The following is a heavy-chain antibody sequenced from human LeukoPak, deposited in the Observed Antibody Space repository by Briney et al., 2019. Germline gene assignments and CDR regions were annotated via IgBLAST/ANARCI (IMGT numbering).Heavy chain of an antibody. J-gene: IGHJ3*02. V-gene: IGHV3-48*03. CDR2: ISSSGTTK. Sequence: GGSLRLSCAASGFTFSSYEMNWVRQGPGKGLEWVSYISSSGTTKYYADSVKGRFTLSRDNAKKPLSLQMNSLRAEDTAIYYCARSNRDAFDMWGQGTVVTVSS. D-gene: IGHD2/OR15-2a*01. CDR1: GFTFSSYE. CDR3: ARSNRDAFDM.